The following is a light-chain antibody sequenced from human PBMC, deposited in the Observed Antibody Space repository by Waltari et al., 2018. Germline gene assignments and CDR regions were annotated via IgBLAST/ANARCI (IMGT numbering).Light chain of an antibody. CDR1: QAFRRSY. Sequence: DIVLPQSPVTLSLSPREGATISCRATQAFRRSYLAWSQTRPGQAPRLLIYGASTMATGIPDRFSGSGSGTVVTLNISRLAPEDSAVYYCQQYGASPTFGQGTRLEIK. CDR3: QQYGASPT. CDR2: GAS. V-gene: IGKV3-20*01. J-gene: IGKJ5*01.